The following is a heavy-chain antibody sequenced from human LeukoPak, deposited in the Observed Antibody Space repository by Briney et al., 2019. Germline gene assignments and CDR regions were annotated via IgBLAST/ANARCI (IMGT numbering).Heavy chain of an antibody. J-gene: IGHJ5*02. CDR1: GFAFSSYG. CDR2: ISYDRSNK. CDR3: AKVGATWDNWFDP. D-gene: IGHD1-26*01. V-gene: IGHV3-30*18. Sequence: GGSLRLSCAASGFAFSSYGMHWVRQAPGKGLEWVAVISYDRSNKYYADSVKGRFTISRDNSKNTLYLQMNSLRAEDTAVYYCAKVGATWDNWFDPWGQGTLVTVSS.